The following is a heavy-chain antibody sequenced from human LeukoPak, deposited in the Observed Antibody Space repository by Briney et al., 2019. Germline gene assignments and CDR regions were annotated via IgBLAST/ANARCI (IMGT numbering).Heavy chain of an antibody. V-gene: IGHV3-33*06. CDR1: GFTFSSYG. D-gene: IGHD4-17*01. CDR3: AKDHDYGDYLLDY. CDR2: IWYDGSNK. J-gene: IGHJ4*02. Sequence: GGSLRLSCAASGFTFSSYGMHWVRQAPGKGLEWVAVIWYDGSNKYYADSVKGRFTISRDNSKNTLYLQMNSLRAEDTAVYHCAKDHDYGDYLLDYWGQGTLVTVSS.